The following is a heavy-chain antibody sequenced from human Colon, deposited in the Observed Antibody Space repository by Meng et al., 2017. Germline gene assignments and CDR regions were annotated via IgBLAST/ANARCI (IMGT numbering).Heavy chain of an antibody. D-gene: IGHD5-24*01. CDR3: ARDSPLDGYSLLDY. Sequence: QWQLVQSGSELKQPWASVKVSCRPSGYTFTSYAINWVRQAPGQGPDWMGWIDPNTGNPTYDQGFTGRFVFSLDTSVSTAYLQINSLRADDTAVYYCARDSPLDGYSLLDYWGQGTLVTVS. J-gene: IGHJ4*02. CDR1: GYTFTSYA. V-gene: IGHV7-4-1*02. CDR2: IDPNTGNP.